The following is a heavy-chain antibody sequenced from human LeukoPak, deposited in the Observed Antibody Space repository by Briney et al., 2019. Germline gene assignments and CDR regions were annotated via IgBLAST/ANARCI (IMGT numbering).Heavy chain of an antibody. D-gene: IGHD1-1*01. CDR2: IIPIFGTA. CDR3: ARANWNCKNYYMDV. J-gene: IGHJ6*03. CDR1: GYTFTGYY. V-gene: IGHV1-69*13. Sequence: ASVKVSCKASGYTFTGYYMHWVRQAPGQGLEWMGGIIPIFGTANYAQKFQGRVTITADESTSTAYMELSSLRSEDTAVYYCARANWNCKNYYMDVWGKGTTVTVSS.